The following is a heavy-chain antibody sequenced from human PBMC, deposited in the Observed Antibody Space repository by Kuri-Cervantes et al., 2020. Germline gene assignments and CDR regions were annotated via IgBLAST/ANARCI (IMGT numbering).Heavy chain of an antibody. CDR3: AKDEQEWFETWGY. CDR2: ISGSGGST. V-gene: IGHV3-23*01. Sequence: GESLKISCAASGFTFSSYWMSWVRQAPGKGLEWVSAISGSGGSTYYADSVKGRFTISRDNSKNTLYLQMNSLRAEDTAVYYCAKDEQEWFETWGYWGQGTLVTVSS. J-gene: IGHJ4*02. CDR1: GFTFSSYW. D-gene: IGHD3-3*01.